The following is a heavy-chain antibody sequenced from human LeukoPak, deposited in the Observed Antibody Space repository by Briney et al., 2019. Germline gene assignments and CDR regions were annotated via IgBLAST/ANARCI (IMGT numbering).Heavy chain of an antibody. J-gene: IGHJ4*02. CDR1: GGSISSSSYY. CDR2: IYYSGRS. D-gene: IGHD3-3*01. Sequence: PSETLSLTCTVSGGSISSSSYYWGWIRQPPGKGLEWIASIYYSGRSYYNPSLTSRVTISVDTSRNQFSLKLTSVTAADAAVYFCARRVDAHACVDYWGQGMLVTVSS. V-gene: IGHV4-39*01. CDR3: ARRVDAHACVDY.